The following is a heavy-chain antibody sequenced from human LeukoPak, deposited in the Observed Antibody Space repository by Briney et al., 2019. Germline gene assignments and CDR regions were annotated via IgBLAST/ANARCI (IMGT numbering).Heavy chain of an antibody. D-gene: IGHD5-24*01. CDR3: ARGQRWLQIPHFDY. J-gene: IGHJ4*02. CDR2: INPNSGGT. CDR1: GYTFTGYY. Sequence: ASVNVSCKASGYTFTGYYMHWVRQAPGQGLEWMGWINPNSGGTNYAQKFQGRVTMTRDTSISTAYMELSRLRSDDTAVYYCARGQRWLQIPHFDYWGQGTLVTVSS. V-gene: IGHV1-2*02.